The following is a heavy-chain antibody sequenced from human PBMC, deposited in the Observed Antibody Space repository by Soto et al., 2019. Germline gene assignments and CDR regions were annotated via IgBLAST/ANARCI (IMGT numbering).Heavy chain of an antibody. Sequence: EVQLVESGGVVVQPGGSLRLSCAASGFTFDDYTMHWVRQAPGKGPEWVSLISWDGGSTYYADSVKGRFTISRDNSKNSLYLQMNSLRTEDTALYYCAKDIRPFLLSVPYYWGQGTLVTVSS. J-gene: IGHJ4*02. CDR2: ISWDGGST. D-gene: IGHD3-16*02. V-gene: IGHV3-43*01. CDR1: GFTFDDYT. CDR3: AKDIRPFLLSVPYY.